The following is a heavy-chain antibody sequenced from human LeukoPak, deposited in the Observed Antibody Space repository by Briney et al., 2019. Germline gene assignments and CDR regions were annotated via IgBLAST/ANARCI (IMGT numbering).Heavy chain of an antibody. Sequence: ASVNVSCKSSGYTFTTSAMHWVRHAPGQSLEWMGWINTGTGDTKYSQRFQGRVTFTRDTSASTAYMSLSSLRFEDTAVYFCARDHSLGSYPDYWGQGTLVIVSS. CDR1: GYTFTTSA. V-gene: IGHV1-3*04. J-gene: IGHJ4*02. CDR3: ARDHSLGSYPDY. CDR2: INTGTGDT. D-gene: IGHD3-10*01.